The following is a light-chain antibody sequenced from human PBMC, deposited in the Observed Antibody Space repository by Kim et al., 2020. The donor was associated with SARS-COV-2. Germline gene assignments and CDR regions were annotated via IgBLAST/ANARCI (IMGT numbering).Light chain of an antibody. CDR1: SGHSNYA. J-gene: IGLJ3*02. V-gene: IGLV4-69*01. CDR2: IHSDGSH. CDR3: QTWGNGFRV. Sequence: SVKPTCTLSSGHSNYAIAWHQQRPEKGPRYLMKIHSDGSHNKGDGIPDRFSGSRSGAERYLTITSLQSEDEADYYCQTWGNGFRVFGGGTQLTVL.